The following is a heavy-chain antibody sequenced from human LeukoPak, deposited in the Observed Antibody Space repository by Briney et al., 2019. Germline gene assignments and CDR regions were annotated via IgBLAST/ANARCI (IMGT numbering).Heavy chain of an antibody. CDR3: AKASAMIVVVSKHFDY. V-gene: IGHV3-23*01. D-gene: IGHD3-22*01. Sequence: GGSLRLSCEASGFTFSYYGMSWVRQAPGKGLEWVSAISYNGGSTFYADSVKGRCTISRDNSKNTLYLQMNSLRAEDTAVYYCAKASAMIVVVSKHFDYWGQGTLVTVSS. CDR2: ISYNGGST. J-gene: IGHJ4*02. CDR1: GFTFSYYG.